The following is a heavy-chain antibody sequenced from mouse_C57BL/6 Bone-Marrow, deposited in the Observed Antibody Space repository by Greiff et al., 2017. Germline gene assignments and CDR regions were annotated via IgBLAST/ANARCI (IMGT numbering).Heavy chain of an antibody. Sequence: EVQLQQSGPELVKPGASVKIPCKASGYTFTDYNMDWVKQSHGKSLEWIGDINPNNGGTIYNQKFKGKATLTVDKSSSTAYMELRSLTSDDTAVYYCARSGYDYDWFAYWGQGTLVTVSA. CDR3: ARSGYDYDWFAY. J-gene: IGHJ3*01. CDR2: INPNNGGT. D-gene: IGHD2-4*01. CDR1: GYTFTDYN. V-gene: IGHV1-18*01.